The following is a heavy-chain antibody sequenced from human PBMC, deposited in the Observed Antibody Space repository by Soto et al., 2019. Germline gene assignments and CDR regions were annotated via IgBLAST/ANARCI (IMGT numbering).Heavy chain of an antibody. J-gene: IGHJ4*02. V-gene: IGHV3-64D*08. CDR2: ISANGGST. CDR3: VKGAGWLQDVDY. Sequence: EVQLVESGGDLVQPGGSLRLSCSASGFTFNDNPMYWVRQPPGKGLEYVSLISANGGSTHYADSVKGGFSISRDNSENTLYLQMSSLRDEDTAVYYCVKGAGWLQDVDYWGQGTLVTVSS. D-gene: IGHD5-12*01. CDR1: GFTFNDNP.